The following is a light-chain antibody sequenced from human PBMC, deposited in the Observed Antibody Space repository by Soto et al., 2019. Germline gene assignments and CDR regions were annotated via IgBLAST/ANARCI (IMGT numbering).Light chain of an antibody. Sequence: DIQMTQSPSTLSASVGDSVTITCRASQIINIWLAWYQQKPGKAPKLLIYKASSLESGVPSRFSGSGSGTXXXLXIXSXQPDDFATYYCQQYNDYPYTFGQGTKLEIK. CDR2: KAS. CDR1: QIINIW. J-gene: IGKJ2*01. V-gene: IGKV1-5*03. CDR3: QQYNDYPYT.